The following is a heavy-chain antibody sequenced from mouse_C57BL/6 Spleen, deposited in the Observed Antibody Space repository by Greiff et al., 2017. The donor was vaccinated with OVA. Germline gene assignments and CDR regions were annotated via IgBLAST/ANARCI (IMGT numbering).Heavy chain of an antibody. CDR2: IDPSDNYT. CDR1: GYTFTNFW. CDR3: VRGDRIY. J-gene: IGHJ3*01. V-gene: IGHV1-69*01. D-gene: IGHD3-3*01. Sequence: VQLQQPGAELVMPGASVKLSCKASGYTFTNFWIHWVKQRPGQGLEWIGEIDPSDNYTNFNQKFKAKSTLTVDKSSSTAYMQLSSLTSDDSAVYYCVRGDRIYWGQGTLVTVSA.